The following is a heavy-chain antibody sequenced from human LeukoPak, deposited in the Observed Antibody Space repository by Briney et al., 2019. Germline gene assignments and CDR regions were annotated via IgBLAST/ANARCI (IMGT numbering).Heavy chain of an antibody. CDR1: GYTFTGYY. J-gene: IGHJ4*02. V-gene: IGHV1-2*02. D-gene: IGHD5-24*01. CDR2: INPNSGGT. Sequence: GASVKVSSKASGYTFTGYYMHWVRQAPGQGLEWMGWINPNSGGTNYAQKFQGRVTMTRDTSISTAYMELSRLRSDDTAVYYCAGELGDGYNPCFDYWGQGTLVTVSS. CDR3: AGELGDGYNPCFDY.